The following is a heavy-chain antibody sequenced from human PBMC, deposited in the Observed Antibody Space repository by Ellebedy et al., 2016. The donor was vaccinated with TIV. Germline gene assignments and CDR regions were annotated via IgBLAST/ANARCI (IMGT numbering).Heavy chain of an antibody. CDR2: IHYSGST. CDR1: GGSISSSSYH. CDR3: ALGVTTRYGLDV. J-gene: IGHJ6*02. V-gene: IGHV4-39*07. D-gene: IGHD4-17*01. Sequence: SETLSLTCSVSGGSISSSSYHWGWIRQPPGKGLEWIGSIHYSGSTNYNPSLKSRLTFSVDTSKNLFSLQLSSVTAADTAVYYCALGVTTRYGLDVWGQGTTVTVSS.